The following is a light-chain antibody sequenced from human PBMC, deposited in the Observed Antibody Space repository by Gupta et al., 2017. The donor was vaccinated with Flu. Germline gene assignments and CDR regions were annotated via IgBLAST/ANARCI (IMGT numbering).Light chain of an antibody. CDR2: LGS. CDR1: QSLLHSNGYNY. CDR3: MQALQTPRFT. J-gene: IGKJ3*01. Sequence: DIVMTQSPLSLPVTPGEPASISCRSSQSLLHSNGYNYLDWYLQKPGQSPQLLIYLGSNRASGVPDRFSGSGSGTDFTLKISRVQAEEVGVYYCMQALQTPRFTFGPGTKVDIK. V-gene: IGKV2-28*01.